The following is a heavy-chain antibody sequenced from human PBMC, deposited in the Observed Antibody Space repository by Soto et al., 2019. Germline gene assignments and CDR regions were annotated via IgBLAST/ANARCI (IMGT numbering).Heavy chain of an antibody. CDR3: ARDRVRDIVLVPAALTGGIFDY. CDR2: IYYSGST. D-gene: IGHD2-2*01. V-gene: IGHV4-31*03. Sequence: QVQLQESGPGLVKPSQTLSLTCTVSGGSISSGGYYWSWIRQHPGKGLEWIGYIYYSGSTYYNPSLKGRVTISVDTSKNQFSLKLSSVTAADTAVYYCARDRVRDIVLVPAALTGGIFDYWGQGTLVTVSS. CDR1: GGSISSGGYY. J-gene: IGHJ4*02.